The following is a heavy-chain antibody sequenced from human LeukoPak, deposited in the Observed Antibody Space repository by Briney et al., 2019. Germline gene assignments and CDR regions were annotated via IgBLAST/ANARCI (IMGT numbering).Heavy chain of an antibody. CDR1: GFTFSSYS. D-gene: IGHD1-14*01. CDR2: ISSSSSYI. Sequence: PGGTLRLSCAASGFTFSSYSMNWVRQAPGKGLEWVSSISSSSSYIYYADSVKGRFTISRDNAKNSLYLQMNSLRAEDTAVYYCARDPFRRPATAGNWFDRWGQGTLVTVSS. V-gene: IGHV3-21*01. CDR3: ARDPFRRPATAGNWFDR. J-gene: IGHJ5*02.